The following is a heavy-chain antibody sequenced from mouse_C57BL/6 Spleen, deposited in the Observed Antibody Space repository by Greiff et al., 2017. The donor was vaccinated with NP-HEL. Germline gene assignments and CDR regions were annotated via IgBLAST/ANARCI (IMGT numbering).Heavy chain of an antibody. CDR1: GFTFSDAW. CDR3: TRQTTGFAY. CDR2: IRNKANNHAT. Sequence: EVKLMESGGGLVQPGGSMKLSCAASGFTFSDAWMDWVRQSPEKGLEWVAEIRNKANNHATYYAESVKGRFTISRDDSKSSVYLQMNSLRAEYTGIYYCTRQTTGFAYWGQGTLVTVSA. J-gene: IGHJ3*01. V-gene: IGHV6-6*01. D-gene: IGHD1-1*01.